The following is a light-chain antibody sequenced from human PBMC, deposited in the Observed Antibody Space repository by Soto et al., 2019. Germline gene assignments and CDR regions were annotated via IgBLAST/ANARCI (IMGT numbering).Light chain of an antibody. CDR1: HSVSSN. Sequence: EIVMMQSPATLSVSPGERATLSCRASHSVSSNLAWYQKKPGQAPRLRIYGASTRDTGIPARFSGSGSGTEFTLTISSLQSEDFAVYYCQQYNNWPPYTFGQGTKLEIK. CDR2: GAS. CDR3: QQYNNWPPYT. V-gene: IGKV3-15*01. J-gene: IGKJ2*01.